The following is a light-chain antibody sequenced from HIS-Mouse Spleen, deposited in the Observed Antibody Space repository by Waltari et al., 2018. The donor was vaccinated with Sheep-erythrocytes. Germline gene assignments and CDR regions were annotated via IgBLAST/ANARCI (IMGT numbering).Light chain of an antibody. CDR3: CSYAGSYNHV. CDR2: QDS. J-gene: IGLJ1*01. CDR1: KLGDKY. Sequence: SYELTQPPSVSVSPGQTASITCSGAKLGDKYACWYQQKPGHSPVLVIYQDSKRPSGVLVRVSGSKSGDTASWTISGLQAEDEAEYYCCSYAGSYNHVFATGTKVTVL. V-gene: IGLV3-1*01.